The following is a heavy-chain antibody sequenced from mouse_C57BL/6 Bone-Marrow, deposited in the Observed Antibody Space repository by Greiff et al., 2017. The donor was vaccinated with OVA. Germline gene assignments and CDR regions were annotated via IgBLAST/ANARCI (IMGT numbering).Heavy chain of an antibody. J-gene: IGHJ1*03. CDR2: FYPGSGSI. D-gene: IGHD2-3*01. CDR1: GYTFTEYT. Sequence: QVQLKESGAELVKPGASVKLSCKASGYTFTEYTIHWVKQRSGQGLEWIGWFYPGSGSIKYNEKFKDKATLTADKSSSTVYMALSRLTSEDSAVYFCARHGRRTRWLLRGYFDVWGTGTTVTVSS. CDR3: ARHGRRTRWLLRGYFDV. V-gene: IGHV1-62-2*01.